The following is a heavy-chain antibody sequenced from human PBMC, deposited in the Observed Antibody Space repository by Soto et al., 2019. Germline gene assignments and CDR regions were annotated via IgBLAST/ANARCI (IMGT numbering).Heavy chain of an antibody. CDR1: GGSISSGGYY. CDR3: ARGPYDSSGYYYLPDY. D-gene: IGHD3-22*01. J-gene: IGHJ4*02. CDR2: IYYSGST. V-gene: IGHV4-31*03. Sequence: SETLSLTCTVSGGSISSGGYYWSWIRQHPGKGLEWIGYIYYSGSTYYNPSLKSRVTISVDTSKNQFSLKLSSVTAADTAVYYCARGPYDSSGYYYLPDYWGQGTLVTVSS.